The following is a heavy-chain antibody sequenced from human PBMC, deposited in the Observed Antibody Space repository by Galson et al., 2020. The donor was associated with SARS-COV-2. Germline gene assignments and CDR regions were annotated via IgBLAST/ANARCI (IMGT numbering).Heavy chain of an antibody. CDR1: GFIFSDQY. CDR3: TRGYSGKPVYAFDV. D-gene: IGHD1-26*01. V-gene: IGHV3-72*01. CDR2: SGNKADRYTT. Sequence: GESLKISCAASGFIFSDQYIDWVRQAPGKGLEWVGRSGNKADRYTTEYAASVRGRFTISRDESKKLLFLQMNSLKTEDTALYYCTRGYSGKPVYAFDVWGPGTMV. J-gene: IGHJ3*01.